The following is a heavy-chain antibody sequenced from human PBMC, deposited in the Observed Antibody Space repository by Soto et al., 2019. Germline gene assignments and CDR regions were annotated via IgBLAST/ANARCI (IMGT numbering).Heavy chain of an antibody. Sequence: PGGSLRLSCAASGFTFSSYSMNWVRQAPGKGLEWVSSISSSSSYIYYADSVKGRFTISRDNAKNSLYLQMNSLRAEDTAVYYCGEDFFSAYIFWGPFDHGGQETLVPVSS. J-gene: IGHJ4*02. CDR3: GEDFFSAYIFWGPFDH. CDR2: ISSSSSYI. V-gene: IGHV3-21*01. D-gene: IGHD3-3*02. CDR1: GFTFSSYS.